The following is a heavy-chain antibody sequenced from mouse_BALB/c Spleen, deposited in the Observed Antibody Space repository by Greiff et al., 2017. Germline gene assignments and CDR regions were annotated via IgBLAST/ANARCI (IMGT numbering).Heavy chain of an antibody. D-gene: IGHD4-1*01. V-gene: IGHV2-2*02. Sequence: QVQLQQSGPGLVQPSQSLSITCTVSGFSLTSYGVHWVRQSPGKGLEWLGVIWSGGSTDYNAAFISRLSISKDNSKSQVFFKMNSLQANDTAIYYCARGTNWSYWYFDVWGAGTTVTVSS. CDR3: ARGTNWSYWYFDV. CDR1: GFSLTSYG. CDR2: IWSGGST. J-gene: IGHJ1*01.